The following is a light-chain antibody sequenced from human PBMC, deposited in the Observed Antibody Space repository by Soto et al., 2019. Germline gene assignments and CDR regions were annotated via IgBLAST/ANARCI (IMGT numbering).Light chain of an antibody. CDR2: GAS. CDR1: QSVSSSY. V-gene: IGKV3-20*01. Sequence: EIVMTQSPGTLSLSPGERATLSFRAIQSVSSSYVAWYQQKPGQAPRLFIYGASSGATRIPDRFSGSGSWTHCTLTLSTLEPADFAGSYCQQYGISPLSCGGGPKVEI. CDR3: QQYGISPLS. J-gene: IGKJ4*01.